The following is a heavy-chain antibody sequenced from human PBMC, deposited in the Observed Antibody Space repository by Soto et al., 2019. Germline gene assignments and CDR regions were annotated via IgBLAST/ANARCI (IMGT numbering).Heavy chain of an antibody. CDR2: IYSGGST. CDR3: ARNSGLARHTARHYGYAFDI. CDR1: GFTVSSNY. V-gene: IGHV3-66*01. J-gene: IGHJ3*02. Sequence: EVQLVESGGGLVQPGGSLRLSCAASGFTVSSNYMSWVRQAPGKGLEWVSVIYSGGSTYYEDSVKSRFTISRENSKNTLYLKLNSLRTKDTAVYYRARNSGLARHTARHYGYAFDIWGQGTMVPVSS. D-gene: IGHD4-17*01.